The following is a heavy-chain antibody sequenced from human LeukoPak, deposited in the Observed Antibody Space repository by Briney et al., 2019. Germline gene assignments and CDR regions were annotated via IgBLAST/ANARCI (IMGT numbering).Heavy chain of an antibody. CDR1: GFTFSSYW. CDR3: ARDHDAVGTTIDH. J-gene: IGHJ4*02. V-gene: IGHV3-74*01. D-gene: IGHD1-14*01. CDR2: IKSDGSVT. Sequence: GGSLKLSCAASGFTFSSYWMHWVRQAPGEGLVWVSRIKSDGSVTWYADSVKGRFTISRGNAKNMLYLQMNSLRDEDTAVYFCARDHDAVGTTIDHWGQGTLVTVSS.